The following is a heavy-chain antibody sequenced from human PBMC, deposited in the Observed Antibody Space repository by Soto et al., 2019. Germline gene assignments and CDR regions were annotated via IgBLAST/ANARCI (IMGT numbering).Heavy chain of an antibody. V-gene: IGHV1-69*06. CDR3: ARDYYDSSGYYYARYFDY. CDR2: IIPIFGTA. D-gene: IGHD3-22*01. CDR1: GGTFSSYA. Sequence: SVKVSCKASGGTFSSYAISWVRQAPGQGLEWMGGIIPIFGTANYAQKFQGRVTITADKSTSTAYMELSSLRSEDTAVYYCARDYYDSSGYYYARYFDYWGQGTLVTVSS. J-gene: IGHJ4*02.